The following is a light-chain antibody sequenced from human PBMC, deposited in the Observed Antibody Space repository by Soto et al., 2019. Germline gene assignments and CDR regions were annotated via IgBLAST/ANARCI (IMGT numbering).Light chain of an antibody. CDR2: DVS. CDR3: SSYSASSTTHYV. CDR1: SSDVGGYNY. Sequence: QSALTQPASLSGSPGQSITISCTGTSSDVGGYNYVSWYQQHPGKAPKLMIYDVSNRPSGVSNRFSGSKSGNTSSLTISGRQAEDEADYYCSSYSASSTTHYVFGAGTKLTVL. V-gene: IGLV2-14*03. J-gene: IGLJ1*01.